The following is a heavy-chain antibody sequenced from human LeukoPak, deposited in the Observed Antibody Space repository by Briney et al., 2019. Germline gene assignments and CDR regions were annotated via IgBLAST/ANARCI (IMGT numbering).Heavy chain of an antibody. V-gene: IGHV4-31*03. Sequence: SETLSLTCTVSGGSISSGGYYWSWIRQHPGKGLEWIGYIYYSGSTYYNPSLKSRVTISVDTSKNQFSPKLSSVTAADTAVYYCARDSGSGPRGHDYWGQGTLVTVSS. D-gene: IGHD3-10*01. CDR3: ARDSGSGPRGHDY. CDR2: IYYSGST. CDR1: GGSISSGGYY. J-gene: IGHJ4*02.